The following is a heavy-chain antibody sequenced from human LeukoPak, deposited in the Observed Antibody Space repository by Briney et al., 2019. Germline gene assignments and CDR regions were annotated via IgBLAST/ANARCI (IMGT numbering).Heavy chain of an antibody. D-gene: IGHD6-6*01. Sequence: GGSLRLSCAASGFTFSGSAVHWVRQASGNGLEWVGRIRSKTNNYATAYAASVNGRFTISRDDSKNTAYLQMNTLKTEDTAIYYCTRGSSLGYYYGLDVWGQGTTVSVSS. V-gene: IGHV3-73*01. CDR1: GFTFSGSA. CDR3: TRGSSLGYYYGLDV. CDR2: IRSKTNNYAT. J-gene: IGHJ6*02.